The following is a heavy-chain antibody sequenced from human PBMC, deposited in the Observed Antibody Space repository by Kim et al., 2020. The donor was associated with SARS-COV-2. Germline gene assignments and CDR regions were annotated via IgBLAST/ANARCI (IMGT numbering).Heavy chain of an antibody. CDR3: ARDVNDYGDYYFDY. Sequence: GGSLRLSCAASGFTFSSYAMHWVRQAPGKGLEWVAVISYDGSNKYYADSVKGRFTISRDNSKNTLYLQMNSLRAEDTAVYYCARDVNDYGDYYFDYWGQGTLVTVSS. CDR2: ISYDGSNK. J-gene: IGHJ4*02. CDR1: GFTFSSYA. V-gene: IGHV3-30*04. D-gene: IGHD4-17*01.